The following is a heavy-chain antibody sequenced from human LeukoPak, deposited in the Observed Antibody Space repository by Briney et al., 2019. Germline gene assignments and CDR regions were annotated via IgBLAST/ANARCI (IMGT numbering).Heavy chain of an antibody. D-gene: IGHD6-19*01. V-gene: IGHV3-23*01. CDR1: GFTFSSYA. J-gene: IGHJ4*02. CDR3: AKDVFEDIAVAGTCFGY. CDR2: ISGSGGST. Sequence: PGGSLRLSCAASGFTFSSYAMSWVRQTPGKGLEWVSAISGSGGSTYYADSVKGRFTISRDNSKNTLYLQMNSLRAEDTAVYYCAKDVFEDIAVAGTCFGYWGQGTLVTVSS.